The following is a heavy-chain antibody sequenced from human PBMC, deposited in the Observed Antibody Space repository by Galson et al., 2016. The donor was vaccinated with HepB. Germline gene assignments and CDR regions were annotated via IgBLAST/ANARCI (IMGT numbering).Heavy chain of an antibody. Sequence: SLRLSCAASGFTFGFYGMHWVRQAPGKGLEWVSGISGRGGNTYHADSVKGRFTISRDNSKNTLYLQMKSLRADDTAVYYCAKLIEVAGSFDDWGQGTLVTVSA. V-gene: IGHV3-23*01. J-gene: IGHJ4*02. CDR3: AKLIEVAGSFDD. CDR1: GFTFGFYG. CDR2: ISGRGGNT. D-gene: IGHD6-19*01.